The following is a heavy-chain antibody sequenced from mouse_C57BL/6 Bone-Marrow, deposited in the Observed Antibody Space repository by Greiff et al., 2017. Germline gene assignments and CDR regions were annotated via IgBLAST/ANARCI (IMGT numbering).Heavy chain of an antibody. CDR1: GFSLSTFGLG. V-gene: IGHV8-8*01. D-gene: IGHD2-13*01. CDR3: ARNRADGDYVFWYFDV. CDR2: IWWDDDN. Sequence: QVTLKVSGPGILQPSQTLSLTCSFSGFSLSTFGLGVGWIRQPSGQGLEWLAHIWWDDDNYYNPALKSRLTISKDTSKNQVFLKIANVDTADTATYYCARNRADGDYVFWYFDVWGTGTTVTVSS. J-gene: IGHJ1*03.